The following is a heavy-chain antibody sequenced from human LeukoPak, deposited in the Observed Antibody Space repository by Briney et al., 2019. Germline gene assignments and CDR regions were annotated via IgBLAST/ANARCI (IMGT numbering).Heavy chain of an antibody. CDR1: GYTFTGYY. V-gene: IGHV1-2*02. CDR2: INPNSGGT. Sequence: ASVKVSCKASGYTFTGYYMHWVRQAPGQGLEWMGWINPNSGGTNYAQKFQGRVTMTRDTSISTAYTELSRLRSDDTAVYYCARAYSSGWSYFDYWGQGTLVTVSS. D-gene: IGHD6-19*01. CDR3: ARAYSSGWSYFDY. J-gene: IGHJ4*02.